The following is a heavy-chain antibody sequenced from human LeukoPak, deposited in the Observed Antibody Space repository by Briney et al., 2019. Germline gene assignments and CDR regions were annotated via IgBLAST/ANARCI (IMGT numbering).Heavy chain of an antibody. CDR3: ARAKSGWSPLDY. D-gene: IGHD6-19*01. CDR1: GYTFNSYD. J-gene: IGHJ4*02. V-gene: IGHV1-8*01. Sequence: ASVKVSCKASGYTFNSYDINWVRQATGEGLEWMGWMNPNSGSTGYAQKFQGRVTMTRNISIATAYMELSSLRSEDTAVYYCARAKSGWSPLDYWGQGTLVTVSS. CDR2: MNPNSGST.